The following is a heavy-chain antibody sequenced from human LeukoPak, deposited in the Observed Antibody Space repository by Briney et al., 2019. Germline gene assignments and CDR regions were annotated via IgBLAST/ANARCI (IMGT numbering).Heavy chain of an antibody. CDR2: ISGSGGST. CDR3: AKDYFSITMVRGVINYMDV. Sequence: GGSLRLSCAASGFTFSTYAMSWVRQAPGKGLEWVSGISGSGGSTHYADSVKGRFTISRDNSKNTLYLQMNSLRAEDTAVYYCAKDYFSITMVRGVINYMDVWGKGTTVTISS. J-gene: IGHJ6*03. D-gene: IGHD3-10*01. V-gene: IGHV3-23*01. CDR1: GFTFSTYA.